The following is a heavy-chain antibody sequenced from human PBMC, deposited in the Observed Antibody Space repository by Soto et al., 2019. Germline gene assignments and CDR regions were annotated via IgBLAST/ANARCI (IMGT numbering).Heavy chain of an antibody. CDR2: INPNSGGT. V-gene: IGHV1-2*04. CDR1: GYTFTGYY. CDR3: ASSMRTEGVTYYDFWSGYYDIIPQFDY. Sequence: GASVKVSCKASGYTFTGYYMHWVRQAPGQGLEWMGWINPNSGGTNYAQKYQGWVTMTRDTSISTAYMELSRLRSDDTAVYYCASSMRTEGVTYYDFWSGYYDIIPQFDYWGQGTLVTVSS. J-gene: IGHJ4*02. D-gene: IGHD3-3*01.